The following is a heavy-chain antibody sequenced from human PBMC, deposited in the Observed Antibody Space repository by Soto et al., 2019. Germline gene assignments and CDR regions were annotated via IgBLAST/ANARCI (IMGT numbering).Heavy chain of an antibody. V-gene: IGHV1-69*10. J-gene: IGHJ3*02. D-gene: IGHD6-6*01. CDR3: ARRVSIASRPDAFDI. CDR1: GGTFSSYA. CDR2: IIPIFGIA. Sequence: ASVKVSCKASGGTFSSYAISWVRQAPGQGLEWMGGIIPIFGIANYAQKFQDRVTITADKSTSTAYMELSSLRSEDTAVYYCARRVSIASRPDAFDIWGQGTMVTVSS.